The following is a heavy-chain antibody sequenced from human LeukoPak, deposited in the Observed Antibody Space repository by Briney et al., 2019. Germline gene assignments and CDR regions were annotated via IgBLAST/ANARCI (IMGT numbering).Heavy chain of an antibody. J-gene: IGHJ6*04. CDR1: GYTFTSYD. CDR2: MNPNSGNT. Sequence: ASVKVSCKASGYTFTSYDINWVRQATGQGLEWMGWMNPNSGNTGYAQKFQGRVTMTRNTSISTAYMELSSLRSEDTAVYYCASRLSTGYSYGGGLDVWGKGTTVTVSS. V-gene: IGHV1-8*01. CDR3: ASRLSTGYSYGGGLDV. D-gene: IGHD5-18*01.